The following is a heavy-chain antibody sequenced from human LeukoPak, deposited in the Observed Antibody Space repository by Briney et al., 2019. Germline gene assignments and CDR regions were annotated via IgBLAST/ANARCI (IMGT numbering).Heavy chain of an antibody. D-gene: IGHD6-6*01. CDR2: ISYDGSNK. J-gene: IGHJ4*02. Sequence: GRSLRLSCAASGFTFSNYAMPWVRQAPGKGLEWVAVISYDGSNKYYADSVKGRFTISRDNSKNTLYLQMNSLRAEDTAVYYCARDNSVWRLDYSSSAVDYWGQGTLVTVSS. CDR3: ARDNSVWRLDYSSSAVDY. V-gene: IGHV3-30-3*01. CDR1: GFTFSNYA.